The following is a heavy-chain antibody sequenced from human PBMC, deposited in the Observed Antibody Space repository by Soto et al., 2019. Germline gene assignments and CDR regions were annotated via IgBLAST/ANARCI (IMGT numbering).Heavy chain of an antibody. V-gene: IGHV1-18*01. J-gene: IGHJ4*02. CDR1: GYTFTEYG. CDR2: ISPYNGKT. D-gene: IGHD4-17*01. Sequence: ASVKDSGKTSGYTFTEYGISWLRQAPGKGLEWMGWISPYNGKTNYIQEFQDRVTITTDTSSTTVYMDLRTLKSDDTAIYFCARADYGDTKIYSFDHWGQGTLVTVSS. CDR3: ARADYGDTKIYSFDH.